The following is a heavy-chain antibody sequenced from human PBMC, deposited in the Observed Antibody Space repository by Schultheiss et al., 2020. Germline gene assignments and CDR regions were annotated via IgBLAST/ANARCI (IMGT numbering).Heavy chain of an antibody. J-gene: IGHJ4*02. CDR3: AKINNCFTD. V-gene: IGHV4-4*07. D-gene: IGHD1-1*01. CDR2: IYASGST. CDR1: GYSISSGFD. Sequence: SQTLSLTCTVSGYSISSGFDWSWIRQPAGKGLEWIGRIYASGSTNYNPSLKSRVTMSVDTSKNQFSLKLNSVTAADTAVYYCAKINNCFTDWGQGALVTVSS.